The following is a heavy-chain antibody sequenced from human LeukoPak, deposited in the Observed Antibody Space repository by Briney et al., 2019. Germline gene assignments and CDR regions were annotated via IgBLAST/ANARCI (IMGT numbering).Heavy chain of an antibody. D-gene: IGHD6-13*01. CDR3: AGRFSSSWAHAY. CDR2: IYSDGRT. CDR1: GFTVTSNY. Sequence: GGSLRLSCAASGFTVTSNYMSWVRQAPGKGLEWVSSIYSDGRTFYADSVKGRFTTSRDNSKNTLSLQFNSLRVEDTAIYYCAGRFSSSWAHAYWGQGTLVTVSS. J-gene: IGHJ4*02. V-gene: IGHV3-53*01.